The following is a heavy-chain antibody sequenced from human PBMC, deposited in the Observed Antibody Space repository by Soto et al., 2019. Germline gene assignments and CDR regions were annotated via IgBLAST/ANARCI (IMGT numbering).Heavy chain of an antibody. CDR2: ISYDGGLT. CDR3: ARDRGPTVVTPDDFDS. V-gene: IGHV3-30-3*01. CDR1: GFTISRNA. Sequence: QVQLVESGGGVVQPGQSQRLSCAASGFTISRNAMHWVRQAPGKGLEWVALISYDGGLTYYADSVKGRFTISRDTSKNTLYLQMNSLRAEDTAVYYCARDRGPTVVTPDDFDSWGQGTLVTVSS. D-gene: IGHD2-21*02. J-gene: IGHJ4*02.